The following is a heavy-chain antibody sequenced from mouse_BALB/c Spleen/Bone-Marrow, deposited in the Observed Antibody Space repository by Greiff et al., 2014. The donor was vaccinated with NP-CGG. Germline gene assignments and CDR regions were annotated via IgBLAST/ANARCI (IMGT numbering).Heavy chain of an antibody. CDR3: ARGDYRYDETMDY. D-gene: IGHD2-14*01. CDR2: ISLYSGNT. Sequence: VKLVESGPELVRPGVSVKISCKGSGYTFTDYGMHWVKQSHAKSLEWIGLISLYSGNTNYNQKFKDKATMTVDKSSSTAYMELARLTSEDSAIYYCARGDYRYDETMDYWGQGTSVTVFS. V-gene: IGHV1-67*01. CDR1: GYTFTDYG. J-gene: IGHJ4*01.